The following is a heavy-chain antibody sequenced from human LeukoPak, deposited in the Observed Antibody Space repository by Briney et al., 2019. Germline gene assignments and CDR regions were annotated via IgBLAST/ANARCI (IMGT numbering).Heavy chain of an antibody. Sequence: GASVKVSCKASGGTFSSYAISWVRQAPGQGLEWMGGIIPIFGTANYAQKFQGRVTITADESTSTAYMELSSLRSEDTAVYYCAVFMITFGGVITGAFDIWGQGTMVTVSS. D-gene: IGHD3-16*01. V-gene: IGHV1-69*13. CDR2: IIPIFGTA. CDR1: GGTFSSYA. CDR3: AVFMITFGGVITGAFDI. J-gene: IGHJ3*02.